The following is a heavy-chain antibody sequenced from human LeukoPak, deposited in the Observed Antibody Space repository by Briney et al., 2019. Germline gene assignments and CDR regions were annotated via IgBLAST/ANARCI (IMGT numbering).Heavy chain of an antibody. CDR1: GFTFSSYA. Sequence: PGGSLRLSCAASGFTFSSYAMSWVRQAPGKGLEWVSGISGSGGSTYYADSVKGRFTISRDNSKNMLYLQMNSLRAEDTAVYYCAKRSGYDYWYFDYWGQGTLVTVSS. CDR2: ISGSGGST. CDR3: AKRSGYDYWYFDY. J-gene: IGHJ4*02. D-gene: IGHD5-12*01. V-gene: IGHV3-23*01.